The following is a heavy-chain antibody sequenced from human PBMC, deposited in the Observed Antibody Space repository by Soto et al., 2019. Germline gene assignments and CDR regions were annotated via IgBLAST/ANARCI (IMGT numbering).Heavy chain of an antibody. J-gene: IGHJ6*02. D-gene: IGHD2-2*01. V-gene: IGHV3-30*18. CDR3: AKVTGYCSSSSCRRDYYYYYGMDV. CDR1: VFTFSNYG. Sequence: PGWSLRLSCSASVFTFSNYGMHWFRQAPGKGLEWVAVISYDGSDKYYADSVKGRFSISRDNSKNTLYLQMNSLRAEDTAVYYCAKVTGYCSSSSCRRDYYYYYGMDVWGQGTTVTVSS. CDR2: ISYDGSDK.